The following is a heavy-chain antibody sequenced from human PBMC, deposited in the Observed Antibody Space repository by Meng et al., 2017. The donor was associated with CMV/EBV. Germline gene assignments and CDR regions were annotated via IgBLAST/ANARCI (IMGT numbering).Heavy chain of an antibody. CDR3: ARDPWYCSGDSCYYYYYGMDV. V-gene: IGHV1-18*01. Sequence: ASVNVSCKASGYTFTSYGISWVRQAPGQGLEWMGWISAYNGNTNYAQKLQGRVTMTTDTSTSTAYMELRSLRSDDTAVYYCARDPWYCSGDSCYYYYYGMDVWGQGTTVTVSS. J-gene: IGHJ6*02. CDR1: GYTFTSYG. CDR2: ISAYNGNT. D-gene: IGHD2-15*01.